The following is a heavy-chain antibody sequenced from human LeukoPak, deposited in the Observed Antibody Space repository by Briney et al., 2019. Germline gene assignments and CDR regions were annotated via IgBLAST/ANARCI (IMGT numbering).Heavy chain of an antibody. J-gene: IGHJ4*02. CDR2: IYSSGST. CDR1: GSSISSYY. CDR3: ARGGKATVVTM. D-gene: IGHD4-23*01. Sequence: PSETLSLTCTVSGSSISSYYWSWIRQPAGKGLEWIGRIYSSGSTNYNPSLKSRVSMSVDTSKNQFSLKLTSVTAADTAVYYCARGGKATVVTMWGQGILVTVSS. V-gene: IGHV4-4*07.